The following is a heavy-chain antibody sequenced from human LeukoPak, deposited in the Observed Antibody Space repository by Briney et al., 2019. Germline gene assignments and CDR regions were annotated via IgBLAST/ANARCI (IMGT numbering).Heavy chain of an antibody. CDR2: IYSSGRT. J-gene: IGHJ4*02. Sequence: SETLSLTCTVSGGSISGDYCSWVRQPAGKGLEWIGRIYSSGRTDYNPSLKSRVTMSVDTSKNQFSLKLNSVTAADTAVYYCARGPHYALGIYFDYWGQGTLVTVSS. V-gene: IGHV4-4*07. D-gene: IGHD7-27*01. CDR3: ARGPHYALGIYFDY. CDR1: GGSISGDY.